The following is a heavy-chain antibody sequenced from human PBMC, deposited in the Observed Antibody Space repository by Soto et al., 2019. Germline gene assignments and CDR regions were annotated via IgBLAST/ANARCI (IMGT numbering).Heavy chain of an antibody. D-gene: IGHD2-21*02. CDR2: INPSGGYT. CDR1: GYTFTSYY. CDR3: ARGGGIVVVTAPYDP. V-gene: IGHV1-46*03. Sequence: QVQLVQSGAEVKKPGASVKVSCKASGYTFTSYYMNWVRQAPGQGLEWLGIINPSGGYTTYAQRFLGQVTMTSATSTSTVRMELGSLTSEDTAVYYCARGGGIVVVTAPYDPWGQGTLVTVSS. J-gene: IGHJ5*02.